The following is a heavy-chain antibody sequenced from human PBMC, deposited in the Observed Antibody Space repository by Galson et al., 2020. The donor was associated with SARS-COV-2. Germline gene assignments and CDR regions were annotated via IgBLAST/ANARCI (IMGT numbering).Heavy chain of an antibody. CDR3: ASYTFSGSYWEYYFDY. Sequence: ASKTLSLTCTVSGVSISSSRYYSGWIRQPPGKGLEWLGSISYSGSTYYNPSLKSRVTISVDTSKNQFSLKLSSVTAADTAVYYCASYTFSGSYWEYYFDYWGQGTLVTVSS. J-gene: IGHJ4*02. CDR1: GVSISSSRYY. V-gene: IGHV4-39*01. D-gene: IGHD1-26*01. CDR2: ISYSGST.